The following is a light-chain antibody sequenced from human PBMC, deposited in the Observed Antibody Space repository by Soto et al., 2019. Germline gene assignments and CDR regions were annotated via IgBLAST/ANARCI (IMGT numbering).Light chain of an antibody. CDR3: QQYNIWPPIT. CDR2: GAY. Sequence: IVITESPATMSVSPGEGAPLSCRARQRLSSNVAWYQQKPGQAPRLLIYGAYTRAAGVPARFTGSGSGTEFTLTITRLQSEDIALYYCQQYNIWPPITFGQGTRLEIK. CDR1: QRLSSN. J-gene: IGKJ5*01. V-gene: IGKV3-15*01.